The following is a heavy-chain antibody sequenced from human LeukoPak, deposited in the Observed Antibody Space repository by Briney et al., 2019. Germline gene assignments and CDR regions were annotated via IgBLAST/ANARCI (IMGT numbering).Heavy chain of an antibody. CDR3: AKDPKQWLRWNGLFDY. Sequence: GGSLRLSCAASGFTFSSYGMHCVRQAPGKGLEWVAFIRYDGSNKYYADSVKGRFTISRDNSKNTLYLQMNSLRAEDTAVYYCAKDPKQWLRWNGLFDYWGQGTLVTVSS. J-gene: IGHJ4*02. CDR2: IRYDGSNK. D-gene: IGHD5-12*01. V-gene: IGHV3-30*02. CDR1: GFTFSSYG.